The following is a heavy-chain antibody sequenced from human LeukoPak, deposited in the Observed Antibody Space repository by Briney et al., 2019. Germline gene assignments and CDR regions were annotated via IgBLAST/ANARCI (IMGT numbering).Heavy chain of an antibody. D-gene: IGHD4-23*01. V-gene: IGHV5-51*01. Sequence: GESLKISCKGSGYSFTSYWIGWVRQMPGKGLEWMGIIYPGDSDTRYSPSFQGQVTISADKSISTAYLQWSSLKASDTAMYYCTRSRGGGKSADAFDIWGQGTMVTVSS. CDR1: GYSFTSYW. CDR2: IYPGDSDT. J-gene: IGHJ3*02. CDR3: TRSRGGGKSADAFDI.